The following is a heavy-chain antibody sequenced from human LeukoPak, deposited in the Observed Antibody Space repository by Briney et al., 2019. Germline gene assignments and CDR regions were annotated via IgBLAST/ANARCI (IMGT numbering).Heavy chain of an antibody. CDR2: ISGSGGST. Sequence: GGSLRLSCATSGFTFSSYAMSWVRQAPGKGLEWVSAISGSGGSTYYADSVKGRFTISRDNSKNTLYLQMNSLRAEDTAVYYCAKPTMALDRDWYFDLWGRGTLVTVSS. CDR3: AKPTMALDRDWYFDL. J-gene: IGHJ2*01. V-gene: IGHV3-23*01. D-gene: IGHD3-10*01. CDR1: GFTFSSYA.